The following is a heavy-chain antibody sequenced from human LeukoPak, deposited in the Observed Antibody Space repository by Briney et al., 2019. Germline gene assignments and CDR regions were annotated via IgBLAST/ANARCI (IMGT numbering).Heavy chain of an antibody. CDR3: ARDGGGNRNFDY. CDR1: GASMVGYY. Sequence: SETLSLTCTVSGASMVGYYWSWIRQSAGGGLEWIGRVHNSGSTNYHPSLRSRVTLSEDVLKSQFYLRLTSVTAADTAVYYCARDGGGNRNFDYWGQGTLVTVSS. CDR2: VHNSGST. J-gene: IGHJ4*02. V-gene: IGHV4-4*07. D-gene: IGHD4-23*01.